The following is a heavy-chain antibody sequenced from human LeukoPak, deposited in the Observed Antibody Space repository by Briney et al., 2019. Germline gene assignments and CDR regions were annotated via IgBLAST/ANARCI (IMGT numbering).Heavy chain of an antibody. CDR3: GRHSPGYIYGFLY. V-gene: IGHV4-39*01. J-gene: IGHJ4*02. Sequence: SETLSLTCTVSGDPISSYGDYSNYKWTWIRQPPGKGLEWIGSINYSGNTYYNPSLKSRVTISVDTSKNQFSLKLSSVTAADTAVYFCGRHSPGYIYGFLYWGQGTLVTVSS. D-gene: IGHD5-18*01. CDR2: INYSGNT. CDR1: GDPISSYGDYSNYK.